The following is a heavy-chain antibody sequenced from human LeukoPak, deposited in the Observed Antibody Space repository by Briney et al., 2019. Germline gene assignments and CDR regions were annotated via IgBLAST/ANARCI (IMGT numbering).Heavy chain of an antibody. D-gene: IGHD6-13*01. Sequence: GGSLRLSCAASGFIFSTYALSWVRQAPGKGLEWASSISGSGGSTYHADSVKGRFTISRDSSKNTLYLQMNSLRAEDTAIYYCARVIRAAPGKGYFDYWGQGTLVTVSS. CDR2: ISGSGGST. J-gene: IGHJ4*02. V-gene: IGHV3-23*01. CDR1: GFIFSTYA. CDR3: ARVIRAAPGKGYFDY.